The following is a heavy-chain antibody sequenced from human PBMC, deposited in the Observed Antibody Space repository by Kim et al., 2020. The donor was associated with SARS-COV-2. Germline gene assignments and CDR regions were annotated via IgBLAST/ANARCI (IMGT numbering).Heavy chain of an antibody. Sequence: GGSLRLSCAASGFTFSGYWMSWVRQAPGKGLEWVANIKQDGSDKYYVDSVKGRFTISRDNAKNSLYLQMNSLRAEDAAVYYCARGINYYNSSGSYTMSGYWGQGTLVTVSS. D-gene: IGHD3-22*01. CDR1: GFTFSGYW. CDR2: IKQDGSDK. J-gene: IGHJ4*02. V-gene: IGHV3-7*05. CDR3: ARGINYYNSSGSYTMSGY.